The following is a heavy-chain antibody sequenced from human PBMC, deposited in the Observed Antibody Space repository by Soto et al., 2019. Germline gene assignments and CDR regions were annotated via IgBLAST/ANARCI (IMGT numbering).Heavy chain of an antibody. D-gene: IGHD1-1*01. Sequence: QLQLQESGPGLVKPSETLSLTCTVSGGSISSSSYYWGWIRQPPGKGLEWIGSIYYSGSTYYNPSRKSRVTISVDTSKNQFSLKLSSVTAADTAVYYCARWKGRIRPFDYWGQGTLVTVSS. J-gene: IGHJ4*02. V-gene: IGHV4-39*01. CDR2: IYYSGST. CDR3: ARWKGRIRPFDY. CDR1: GGSISSSSYY.